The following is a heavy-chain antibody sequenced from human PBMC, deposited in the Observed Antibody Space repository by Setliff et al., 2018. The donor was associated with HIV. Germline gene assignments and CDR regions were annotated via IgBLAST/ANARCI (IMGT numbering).Heavy chain of an antibody. CDR1: GFTFSNYV. V-gene: IGHV3-23*01. CDR2: VTGNGART. CDR3: VRDITTCWDV. J-gene: IGHJ6*02. D-gene: IGHD1-20*01. Sequence: GGSLRLSCAASGFTFSNYVMTWVRQAPGKGLEWVSSVTGNGARTFYADSVKGRFTISRDTSKDMLYLQMNSLRGEDTAVYYCVRDITTCWDVWGQGTTVTVSS.